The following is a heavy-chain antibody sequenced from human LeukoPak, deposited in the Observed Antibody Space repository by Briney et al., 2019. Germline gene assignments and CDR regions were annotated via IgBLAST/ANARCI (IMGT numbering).Heavy chain of an antibody. D-gene: IGHD2-2*01. J-gene: IGHJ5*02. CDR1: GFTFSSYS. CDR2: ISSSSYI. V-gene: IGHV3-21*01. Sequence: GGSLRLSCAASGFTFSSYSMNWVRQAPGKGLEWVSSISSSSYIYYSDSVKGRFTISRDNAKNSLYLQMNSLRAEDTAVYYCARDRVVVVPAAIWFDPWGQGTLVTVSS. CDR3: ARDRVVVVPAAIWFDP.